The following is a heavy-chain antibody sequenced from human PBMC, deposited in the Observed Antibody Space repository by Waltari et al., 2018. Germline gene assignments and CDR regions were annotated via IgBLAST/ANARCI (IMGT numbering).Heavy chain of an antibody. Sequence: QVQLQQWGAGLLKPSETLSLTCAVYGGSFSGYYWSWIRQPPGKGLEWIGEINHSGSTNYNPSLKSRVTISVDTSKNQFSLKLSSVTAADTAVYYCARGRFGWFITPITDYWGQGTLVTVSS. CDR3: ARGRFGWFITPITDY. V-gene: IGHV4-34*01. CDR1: GGSFSGYY. J-gene: IGHJ4*02. CDR2: INHSGST. D-gene: IGHD3-10*01.